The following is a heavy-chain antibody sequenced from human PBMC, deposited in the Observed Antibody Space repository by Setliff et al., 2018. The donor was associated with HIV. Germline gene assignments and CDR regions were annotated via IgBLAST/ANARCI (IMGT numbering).Heavy chain of an antibody. Sequence: PGGSLRLSCAASGFTFSGYGMSWVRQAPGKGLEWVAIISGGGDGTSYADAVKGRFTISRDKPKNTLYLQMHSLRAEDTAVYFCAKSGFGVVALGINNWFDPWGQGTLVTVSS. CDR3: AKSGFGVVALGINNWFDP. CDR2: ISGGGDGT. V-gene: IGHV3-23*01. CDR1: GFTFSGYG. J-gene: IGHJ5*02. D-gene: IGHD3-10*01.